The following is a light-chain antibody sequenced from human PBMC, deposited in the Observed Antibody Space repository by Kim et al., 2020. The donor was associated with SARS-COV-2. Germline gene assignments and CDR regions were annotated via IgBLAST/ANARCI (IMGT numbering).Light chain of an antibody. J-gene: IGKJ5*01. CDR2: GGS. CDR3: VQRNTYTIP. Sequence: AYVWDRVTLTCRASESIGVDWGWYQHNPGRKPMSLSYGGSRLHSGVSSRCSGGGSGTENTLTLSGVHPEDFATYICVQRNTYTIPFGHGAPLE. CDR1: ESIGVD. V-gene: IGKV1-17*01.